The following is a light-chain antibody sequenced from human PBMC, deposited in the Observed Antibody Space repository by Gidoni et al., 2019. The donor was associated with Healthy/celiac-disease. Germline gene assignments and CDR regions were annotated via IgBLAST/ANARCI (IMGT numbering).Light chain of an antibody. V-gene: IGKV1-39*01. CDR3: QQSYRTPLT. J-gene: IGKJ4*01. CDR2: AAS. CDR1: QSISSY. Sequence: DIQMTQSPSSLSASVGDRVTITCRASQSISSYLNWYQQKPGKALKLLIYAASSLQSGVPSRFSGSGYGTDFTITISSLQPEDFATYYCQQSYRTPLTFXGXTKVEIK.